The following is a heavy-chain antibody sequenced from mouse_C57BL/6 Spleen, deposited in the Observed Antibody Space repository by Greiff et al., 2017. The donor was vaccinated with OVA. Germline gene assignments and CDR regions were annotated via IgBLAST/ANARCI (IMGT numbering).Heavy chain of an antibody. D-gene: IGHD2-5*01. CDR3: ARGRLSNYYYFDD. CDR2: IYPGDGDT. V-gene: IGHV1-82*01. Sequence: QVQLQQPGPELVKPGASVKISCKASGYAFSSSWMNWVKQRPGKGLEWIGRIYPGDGDTTYNGKFKGKATLTADKSTSTAYMQLSSLTSEDSAVYCCARGRLSNYYYFDDWGQGTTLTVSS. J-gene: IGHJ2*01. CDR1: GYAFSSSW.